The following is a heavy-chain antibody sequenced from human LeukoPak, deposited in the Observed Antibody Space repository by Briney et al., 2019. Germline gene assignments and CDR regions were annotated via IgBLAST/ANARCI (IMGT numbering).Heavy chain of an antibody. Sequence: GGSLRLSCATSGFTFSSYNMKWVRQAPGKGLEWVSVIYSGGSTYYADSVKGRFTISRDNSKNTLYLQMNSLRAEDTAVYYCARDRIEGGSAQGMDVWGQGTTVTVSS. V-gene: IGHV3-53*01. CDR2: IYSGGST. CDR3: ARDRIEGGSAQGMDV. CDR1: GFTFSSYN. D-gene: IGHD3-16*01. J-gene: IGHJ6*02.